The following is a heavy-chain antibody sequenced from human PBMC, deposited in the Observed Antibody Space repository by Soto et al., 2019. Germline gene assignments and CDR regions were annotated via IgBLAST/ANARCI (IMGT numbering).Heavy chain of an antibody. J-gene: IGHJ6*02. Sequence: GGSLRLSCEASGFTFSDYTLYWVRQAPGKGLEWLAGISKDGTKKDYADSVKGRFTISRDNFRNTFYLQMDSLRSEDTALYYCAREGTKDSFYYYGLDGWGPGTTVTVSS. CDR3: AREGTKDSFYYYGLDG. V-gene: IGHV3-30-3*01. CDR1: GFTFSDYT. D-gene: IGHD5-18*01. CDR2: ISKDGTKK.